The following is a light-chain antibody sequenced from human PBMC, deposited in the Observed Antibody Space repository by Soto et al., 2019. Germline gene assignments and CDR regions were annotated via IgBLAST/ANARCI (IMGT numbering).Light chain of an antibody. J-gene: IGKJ1*01. CDR1: QSISSW. Sequence: DMQMTQSPSSLSASVGDRVTITCRASQSISSWLAWYQQKPGKAPKLLIFAASSLQSGVPSRFSGSRSGPDFTLTISSLQPEDFATYFCQQSYSTPWTFGHGTKVDIK. CDR3: QQSYSTPWT. CDR2: AAS. V-gene: IGKV1-39*01.